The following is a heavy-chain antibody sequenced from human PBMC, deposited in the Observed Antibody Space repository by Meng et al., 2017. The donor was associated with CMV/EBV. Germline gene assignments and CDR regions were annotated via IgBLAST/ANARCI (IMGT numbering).Heavy chain of an antibody. CDR2: IYNGGNSE. Sequence: GGSLRLSCAASGFTFSTYAMSWSRQAPGKGLEGVSVIYNGGNSEYYADSVKGRFTISRDDSKNTLYLRMNSLRAEDTAVYYCASGGTRWFVPFGYWGLGTLVTVSS. V-gene: IGHV3-23*03. CDR3: ASGGTRWFVPFGY. D-gene: IGHD3-10*01. CDR1: GFTFSTYA. J-gene: IGHJ4*02.